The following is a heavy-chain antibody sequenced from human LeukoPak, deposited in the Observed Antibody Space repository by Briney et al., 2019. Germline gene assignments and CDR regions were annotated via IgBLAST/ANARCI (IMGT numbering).Heavy chain of an antibody. CDR3: VRQTRTGVVRGVIIAPRLDAFDI. D-gene: IGHD3-10*01. V-gene: IGHV4-34*01. CDR2: INHSGST. CDR1: GGSFSGYY. J-gene: IGHJ3*02. Sequence: SETLSLTCAVYGGSFSGYYWSWIRQPPGKGLEWIGEINHSGSTNYNPSLKSRVTISVDTSKNQFSLKLSSVTAADTAVYYCVRQTRTGVVRGVIIAPRLDAFDIWGQGTMVTVSS.